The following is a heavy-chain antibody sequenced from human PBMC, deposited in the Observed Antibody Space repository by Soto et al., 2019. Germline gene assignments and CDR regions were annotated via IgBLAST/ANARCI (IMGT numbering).Heavy chain of an antibody. CDR3: ARAGAGAQLWRDLQY. CDR1: GFTISTYD. V-gene: IGHV3-13*04. Sequence: PGGSLRLSCAASGFTISTYDMHWVRQATGKRLEWVSAIAIAGNTFYADSVKGRFTISGENAKNSLYLEMNSLRAGDTAMYYCARAGAGAQLWRDLQYWGQGTLVTVSS. CDR2: IAIAGNT. D-gene: IGHD5-18*01. J-gene: IGHJ4*02.